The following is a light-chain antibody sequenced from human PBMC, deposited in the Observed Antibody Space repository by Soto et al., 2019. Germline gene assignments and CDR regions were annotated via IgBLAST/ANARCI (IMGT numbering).Light chain of an antibody. V-gene: IGKV1-27*01. CDR1: QGISNA. J-gene: IGKJ1*01. CDR3: QNYNRDPKT. Sequence: DIQMTQSPSSLSASVGDRVTITCRASQGISNALAWYQQRPGKVPKLLSYAASTLQSGVPSRFSGSRSGTDFTLNISSLQPEDVVPYYCQNYNRDPKTFGQGTKVEIK. CDR2: AAS.